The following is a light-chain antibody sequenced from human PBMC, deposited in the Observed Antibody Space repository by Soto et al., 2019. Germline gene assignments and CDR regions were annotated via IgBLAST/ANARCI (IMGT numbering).Light chain of an antibody. Sequence: DIQMTQSPSSLSASVGDRVTITCRASQSISSYLNWYQQKPGKAPKXXIFAASSLQSGVPSRFSGSGSGTDFTLTISSLQPEDFATYYCQQSYSTPYTFGQGTRLEIK. CDR2: AAS. CDR1: QSISSY. V-gene: IGKV1-39*01. CDR3: QQSYSTPYT. J-gene: IGKJ5*01.